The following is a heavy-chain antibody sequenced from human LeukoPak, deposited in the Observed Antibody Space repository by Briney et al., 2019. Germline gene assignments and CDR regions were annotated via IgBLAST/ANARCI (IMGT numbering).Heavy chain of an antibody. V-gene: IGHV4-34*01. J-gene: IGHJ5*02. CDR1: GGSFSGYY. D-gene: IGHD4-17*01. CDR3: ARGSRLRSRSGYWFDP. Sequence: PSETLSLTCAVYGGSFSGYYWSWIRQPPGKGLEWIGEINHSGSTNYNPSLKSRVTISVDTSKNQFSLKLSAVTAADTAVYYCARGSRLRSRSGYWFDPWGQGTLVTVSS. CDR2: INHSGST.